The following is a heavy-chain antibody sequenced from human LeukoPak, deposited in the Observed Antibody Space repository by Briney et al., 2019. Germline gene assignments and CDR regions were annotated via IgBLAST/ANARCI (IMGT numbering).Heavy chain of an antibody. J-gene: IGHJ4*02. CDR2: ISAYNGNT. Sequence: GASVRVSCTASGYTFSSYGMSWVRQAPGQGLEWMGWISAYNGNTNYAQKLQGRVTMTTDTSTSTAYMELRSLRSDDTAVYYCARGTTSSSFDYWGQGTLVTVSS. D-gene: IGHD6-13*01. CDR1: GYTFSSYG. CDR3: ARGTTSSSFDY. V-gene: IGHV1-18*04.